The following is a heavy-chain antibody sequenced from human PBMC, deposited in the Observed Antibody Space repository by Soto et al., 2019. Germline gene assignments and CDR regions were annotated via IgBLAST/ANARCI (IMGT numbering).Heavy chain of an antibody. D-gene: IGHD3-16*01. J-gene: IGHJ4*02. CDR2: VLYDGSKK. CDR1: GFKFSDYG. CDR3: VKDLALMGDY. V-gene: IGHV3-30*18. Sequence: QVHLVESGGGVVQPGTSLRLSCRASGFKFSDYGMDWVRQAPGMGLEWVSRVLYDGSKKYYADSVKGRFTISRDNPRNTLYLQMDSLRAEDTGVYYCVKDLALMGDYWGQGTPVTVSS.